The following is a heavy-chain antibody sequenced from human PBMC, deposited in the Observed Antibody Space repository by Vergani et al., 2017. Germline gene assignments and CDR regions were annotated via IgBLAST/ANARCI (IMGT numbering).Heavy chain of an antibody. J-gene: IGHJ6*02. Sequence: QVQLVESGGGVVQPGRSLRLSCAASGFTFSSYAMHWVRQAPGKGLEWVAVISYDGSNKYYADSVKGRFTISRDNSKNTLYLQMNSLRAEDTAVYYCARDRAYSYGTNYYYYYGMDVWGQGTTVTVSS. CDR3: ARDRAYSYGTNYYYYYGMDV. V-gene: IGHV3-30*04. D-gene: IGHD5-18*01. CDR1: GFTFSSYA. CDR2: ISYDGSNK.